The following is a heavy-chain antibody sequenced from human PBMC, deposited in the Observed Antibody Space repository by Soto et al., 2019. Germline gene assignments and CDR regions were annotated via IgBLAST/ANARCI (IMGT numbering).Heavy chain of an antibody. CDR1: GYTFTSYG. J-gene: IGHJ4*02. CDR2: ISAYNGNT. D-gene: IGHD2-15*01. Sequence: QVQLVQSGAEVKKPGASVKVSCKASGYTFTSYGIIWVRQAPGQGLEWMGWISAYNGNTNYAQKLQGRVTMTTDTSTSTAYMELRSLRSDDTAVYYCARDPYCSGGSCYPYYFDYWGQGTLVTVSS. V-gene: IGHV1-18*01. CDR3: ARDPYCSGGSCYPYYFDY.